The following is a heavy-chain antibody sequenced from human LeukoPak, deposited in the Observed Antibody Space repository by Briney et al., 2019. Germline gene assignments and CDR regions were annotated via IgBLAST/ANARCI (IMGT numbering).Heavy chain of an antibody. J-gene: IGHJ4*02. D-gene: IGHD2-2*01. CDR3: AKGSHIVVVPAAIS. CDR1: GFTFSSYA. Sequence: GGSLRLSCAASGFTFSSYAMSWVRQAPGKGLEWVSAISGSGGSTYYADSVKGRFTISRDNSKNTLYLQMNSLRAEDTAVYYCAKGSHIVVVPAAISWGQRTLVTVSS. V-gene: IGHV3-23*01. CDR2: ISGSGGST.